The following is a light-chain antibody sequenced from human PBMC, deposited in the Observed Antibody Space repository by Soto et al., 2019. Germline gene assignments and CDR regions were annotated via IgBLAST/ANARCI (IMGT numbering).Light chain of an antibody. CDR3: QQYNNWPSVT. Sequence: EILMTQSPATLSVSPGERATLSCRASQSVRSNLAWYQQKPGQAPRLLIYGAYTRATGIPARFSGSGSGTEFTLTISSLQSEDFAVYYCQQYNNWPSVTFGQGTRVEIK. CDR1: QSVRSN. V-gene: IGKV3D-15*01. J-gene: IGKJ5*01. CDR2: GAY.